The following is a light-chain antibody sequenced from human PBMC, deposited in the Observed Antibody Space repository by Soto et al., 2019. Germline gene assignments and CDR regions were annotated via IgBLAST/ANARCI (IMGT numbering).Light chain of an antibody. J-gene: IGKJ4*01. Sequence: DIQMTQSPSSLSASAGDTVTITCRASQNIADYLSWYQQKPGKAPKLLMCSSSILHDGVSSRFSGDGSGTAFTLTITGLQPEDFATYYCLQTFTTHITFGGGTTVEVK. CDR2: SSS. V-gene: IGKV1-39*01. CDR1: QNIADY. CDR3: LQTFTTHIT.